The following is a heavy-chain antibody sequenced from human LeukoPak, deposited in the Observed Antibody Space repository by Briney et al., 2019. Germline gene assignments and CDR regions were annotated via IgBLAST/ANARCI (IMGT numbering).Heavy chain of an antibody. D-gene: IGHD6-13*01. CDR2: INLNNGGT. V-gene: IGHV1-2*02. J-gene: IGHJ2*01. CDR1: GYTFTGYY. Sequence: ASVKVSCKASGYTFTGYYMHWVRQAPGQGLEWMGWINLNNGGTDYAQNFQGRVTMTRDTSISTAYMELSRLRSDDTAVYYCARPVSYSSSWSPRDWYFDLWGRGTLVTVSS. CDR3: ARPVSYSSSWSPRDWYFDL.